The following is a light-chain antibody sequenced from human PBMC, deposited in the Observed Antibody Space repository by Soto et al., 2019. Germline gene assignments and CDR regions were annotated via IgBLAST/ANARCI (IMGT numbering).Light chain of an antibody. V-gene: IGKV3-11*01. CDR2: GAS. CDR3: QQRSNWPWT. Sequence: EIVLTQSPATLSLSPGETATLSCRASQSISRYLAWYQQKPGQAPRLLIYGASSRATGIPARFSGSGSGTDFTLTISSLEPEDFAVYYCQQRSNWPWTFGQGTKVDIK. CDR1: QSISRY. J-gene: IGKJ1*01.